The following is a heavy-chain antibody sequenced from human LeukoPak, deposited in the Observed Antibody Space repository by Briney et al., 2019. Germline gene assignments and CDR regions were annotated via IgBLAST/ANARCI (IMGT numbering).Heavy chain of an antibody. Sequence: PAETLSLTCTGSGCSISSSSYYWGWIRQPPGKGLEWIGGIYYSGSTYYNPSLKSRVTTSVDTSKNQFSLKLRSVYAADTAVSCCPRHNSDIMTGYRLDYSGQGDLVTVSS. CDR2: IYYSGST. J-gene: IGHJ4*02. V-gene: IGHV4-39*01. CDR3: PRHNSDIMTGYRLDY. CDR1: GCSISSSSYY. D-gene: IGHD3-9*01.